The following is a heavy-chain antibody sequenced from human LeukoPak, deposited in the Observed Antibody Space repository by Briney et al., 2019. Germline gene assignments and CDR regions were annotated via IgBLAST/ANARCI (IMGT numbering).Heavy chain of an antibody. CDR3: ARAYSSGSPFDY. CDR1: GFTFSSYR. CDR2: ISSSSSYI. D-gene: IGHD6-19*01. J-gene: IGHJ4*02. V-gene: IGHV3-21*01. Sequence: GGSLRLSCVVSGFTFSSYRMNWVRQAPGKGLEWVSSISSSSSYIYYADSVKGRFTISRDNAKNSLYLQMNSLRAEDTAVYYCARAYSSGSPFDYWGQGTLVTVSS.